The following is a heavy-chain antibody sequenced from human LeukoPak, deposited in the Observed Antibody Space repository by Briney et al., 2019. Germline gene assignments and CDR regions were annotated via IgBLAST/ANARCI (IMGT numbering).Heavy chain of an antibody. CDR2: ISGSGGST. CDR3: AKDHDVVVVTATDY. Sequence: GGSLRLSCAASGFTFSSYATSWVRQAPGKGLEWVSAISGSGGSTYYADSVKGRFTISRDNSKNTLYLQMNSLRAEDTAVYYCAKDHDVVVVTATDYWGQGTLVTVSS. J-gene: IGHJ4*02. D-gene: IGHD2-21*02. V-gene: IGHV3-23*01. CDR1: GFTFSSYA.